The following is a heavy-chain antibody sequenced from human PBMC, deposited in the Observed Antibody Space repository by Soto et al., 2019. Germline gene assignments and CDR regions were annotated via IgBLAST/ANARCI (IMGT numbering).Heavy chain of an antibody. CDR2: IDPSDSYT. D-gene: IGHD3-16*01. J-gene: IGHJ3*02. V-gene: IGHV5-10-1*01. Sequence: GESLKISCKGSGYSFTSYWISWVRQMPGKGLEWMGRIDPSDSYTNYSPSFQGHVTISADKSISTAYLQWSSLKASDTAMYYCARSPKGGDEIGAFDIWGQGTMVTVSS. CDR1: GYSFTSYW. CDR3: ARSPKGGDEIGAFDI.